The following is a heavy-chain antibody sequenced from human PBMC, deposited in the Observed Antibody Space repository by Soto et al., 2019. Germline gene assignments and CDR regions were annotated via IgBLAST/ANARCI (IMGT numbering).Heavy chain of an antibody. CDR2: IITIFGTA. CDR3: ARDKTYYCDSSGYFFDY. CDR1: GGTFSSYA. J-gene: IGHJ4*02. V-gene: IGHV1-69*13. D-gene: IGHD3-22*01. Sequence: VASVKVSCKASGGTFSSYAISWVRQAPGQGLEWMGGIITIFGTANYAQKFQGRVTITADESTSTAYMELSSLRSEDTAVYYCARDKTYYCDSSGYFFDYWGQGTLVTVSS.